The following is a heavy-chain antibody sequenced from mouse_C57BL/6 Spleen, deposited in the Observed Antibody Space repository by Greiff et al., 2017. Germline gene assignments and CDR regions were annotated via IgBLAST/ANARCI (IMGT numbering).Heavy chain of an antibody. CDR3: ARSYDYDAAWFAY. CDR2: IRNKANGYTT. J-gene: IGHJ3*01. D-gene: IGHD2-4*01. Sequence: EVQRVESGGGLVQPGGSLSLSCAASGFTFTDYYMSWVRQPPGKALEWLGFIRNKANGYTTEYSASVKGRFTISRDNSQSILYLQMNALRAEDSATYYCARSYDYDAAWFAYWGQGTLVTVSA. CDR1: GFTFTDYY. V-gene: IGHV7-3*01.